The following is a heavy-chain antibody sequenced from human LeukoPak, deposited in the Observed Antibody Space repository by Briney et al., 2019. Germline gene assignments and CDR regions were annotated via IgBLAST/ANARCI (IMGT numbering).Heavy chain of an antibody. Sequence: TSETLSLTCTVSGDSISSGTYYWGWIRQPPGKGREGIGNIYYNGGTYYSPSLKSRVTISVDPSKNQFSLKLSSVTAADTAVYYCARVYDILNGAMTCDYWGQGTLVTVSS. D-gene: IGHD3-9*01. J-gene: IGHJ4*02. CDR3: ARVYDILNGAMTCDY. V-gene: IGHV4-39*07. CDR2: IYYNGGT. CDR1: GDSISSGTYY.